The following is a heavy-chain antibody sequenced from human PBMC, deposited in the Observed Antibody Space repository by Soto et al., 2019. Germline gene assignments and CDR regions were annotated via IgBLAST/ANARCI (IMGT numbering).Heavy chain of an antibody. CDR3: ARLMAARRDYYYYYGMDV. Sequence: SETLSLTCAVYGGSFSGYYWSWIRQPPGKGLEWIGEINHSGSTNYNPSLKSRVTISVDTSKDQFSLKLSSVTAADTAVYYCARLMAARRDYYYYYGMDVWGQGTTVTVSS. J-gene: IGHJ6*02. CDR1: GGSFSGYY. V-gene: IGHV4-34*01. CDR2: INHSGST. D-gene: IGHD6-6*01.